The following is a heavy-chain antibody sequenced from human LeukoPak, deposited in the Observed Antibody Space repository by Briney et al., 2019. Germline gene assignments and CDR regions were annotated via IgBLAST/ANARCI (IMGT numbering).Heavy chain of an antibody. D-gene: IGHD2-21*02. CDR2: IYSSGST. CDR3: AGAYCGGDCYLQPPVY. Sequence: SETLSLTCVVSGGSISSFYWSWIQQPPGKALEWIGYIYSSGSTSYNPSLKSRVTISVDTSKNQFSLKLSSVTAADTAVYYCAGAYCGGDCYLQPPVYWGQGTLVTVSS. V-gene: IGHV4-59*12. J-gene: IGHJ4*02. CDR1: GGSISSFY.